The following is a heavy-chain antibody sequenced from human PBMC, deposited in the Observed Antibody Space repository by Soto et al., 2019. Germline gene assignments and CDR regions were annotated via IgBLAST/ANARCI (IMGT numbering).Heavy chain of an antibody. D-gene: IGHD3-10*01. Sequence: TSETLSLTCTVSGGSISSGDYYWSWIRQPPGKGLEWIGYIYYSGSTYYNPSLKSRVTISVDTSKNQFSLKLSSVTAADTAVYYCARGHYYGSGRLYYNWFDPWGQGTLVTVSS. CDR1: GGSISSGDYY. CDR2: IYYSGST. CDR3: ARGHYYGSGRLYYNWFDP. J-gene: IGHJ5*02. V-gene: IGHV4-30-4*01.